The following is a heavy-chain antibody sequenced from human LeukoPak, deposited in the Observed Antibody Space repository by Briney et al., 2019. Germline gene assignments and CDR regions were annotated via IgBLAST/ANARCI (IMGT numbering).Heavy chain of an antibody. D-gene: IGHD6-13*01. V-gene: IGHV3-20*04. CDR3: AKDVYSSSPYYFDY. Sequence: GGSLRLSCAASGFTFDDYGMSWVRQAPGKGLEWVSGINWNGGSTGYADSVKGRFTISRDNSKNTLSLQMNSLRAEDTAVYYCAKDVYSSSPYYFDYWGQGTLVTVSS. J-gene: IGHJ4*02. CDR2: INWNGGST. CDR1: GFTFDDYG.